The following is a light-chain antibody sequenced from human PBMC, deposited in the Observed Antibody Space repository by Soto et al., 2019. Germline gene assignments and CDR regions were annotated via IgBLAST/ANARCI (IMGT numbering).Light chain of an antibody. CDR2: DVS. Sequence: QSALTQPASVSGCPGQSITISCTGTSSDVGGYNYVSWYQQHPGKAPKLMIYDVSNRPSGVSNRFSGSKSGNTASLTISGLQAEDEADYYYSSYTSSSTPWVFGTGTKVTVL. CDR1: SSDVGGYNY. J-gene: IGLJ1*01. CDR3: SSYTSSSTPWV. V-gene: IGLV2-14*01.